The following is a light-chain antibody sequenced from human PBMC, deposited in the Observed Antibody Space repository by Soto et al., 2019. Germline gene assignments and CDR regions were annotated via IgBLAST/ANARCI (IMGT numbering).Light chain of an antibody. CDR2: GAS. CDR1: QGISSS. Sequence: DIQMTQSPSSLSASVGDTVTITCRASQGISSSLAWYQQKAGKVPDLLIYGASTLQSGVPSHFSGSGSGTDFTLTISSLQPEDGATYYFQKYHSSPFTFGPGTKVEMK. V-gene: IGKV1-27*01. J-gene: IGKJ3*01. CDR3: QKYHSSPFT.